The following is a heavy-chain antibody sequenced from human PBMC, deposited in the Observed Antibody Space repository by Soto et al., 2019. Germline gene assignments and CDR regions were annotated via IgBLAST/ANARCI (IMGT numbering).Heavy chain of an antibody. CDR2: IIPIFGTA. CDR1: GGTFSSYA. D-gene: IGHD3-16*02. J-gene: IGHJ3*02. Sequence: SVKVSCKASGGTFSSYAISWVRQAPGQGLEWMGGIIPIFGTANYAQKFQGRVTITADESTSTAYMELSSLRSEDTAVYYCAREAGGRYRRNPLTLGAFDIWGQGTMVTVSS. V-gene: IGHV1-69*13. CDR3: AREAGGRYRRNPLTLGAFDI.